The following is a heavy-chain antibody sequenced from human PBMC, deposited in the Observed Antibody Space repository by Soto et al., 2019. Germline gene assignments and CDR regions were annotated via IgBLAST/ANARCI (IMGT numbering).Heavy chain of an antibody. V-gene: IGHV4-4*07. CDR1: GGAIGSHY. CDR3: ARGQRLPRWFDP. CDR2: IYSSRST. Sequence: SETLSLTCTISGGAIGSHYWTWIRQPAGKGLEWIGRIYSSRSTQYNPSLQSRVTMSLDTSKNQFSLRLESVTAADTAVYYCARGQRLPRWFDPWCPRTLVTVSS. J-gene: IGHJ5*02. D-gene: IGHD6-25*01.